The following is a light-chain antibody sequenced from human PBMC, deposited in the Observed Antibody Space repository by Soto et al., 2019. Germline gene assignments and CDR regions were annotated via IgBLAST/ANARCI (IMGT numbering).Light chain of an antibody. CDR2: GVS. CDR1: QSVNNR. J-gene: IGKJ4*01. Sequence: EVVMTQSPATLSVSPGGGATLSCRASQSVNNRLAWYQQKPGQTPRLLIYGVSTRATGTPARFSGGGSGTEFTLTISSLQSEDFAVYYCQQYNNWPLTFGGGTKVDIK. CDR3: QQYNNWPLT. V-gene: IGKV3-15*01.